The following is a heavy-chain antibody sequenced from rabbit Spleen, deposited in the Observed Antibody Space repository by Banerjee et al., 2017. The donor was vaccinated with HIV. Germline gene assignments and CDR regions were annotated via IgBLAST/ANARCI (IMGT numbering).Heavy chain of an antibody. CDR1: GLDFSSSYD. CDR2: IYTGSIGST. CDR3: ARDMASSL. D-gene: IGHD1-1*01. Sequence: QQVVESGGGLVKPGASLTLSCKASGLDFSSSYDMCWVRQAPGKGLEWIGCIYTGSIGSTYYASWAKGRFTISKTSSTTVTLQMTSLTAADTATYFCARDMASSLWGPGTLVTVS. V-gene: IGHV1S40*01. J-gene: IGHJ4*01.